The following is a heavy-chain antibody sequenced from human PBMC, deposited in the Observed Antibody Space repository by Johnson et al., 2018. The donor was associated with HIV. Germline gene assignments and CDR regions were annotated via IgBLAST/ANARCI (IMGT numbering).Heavy chain of an antibody. V-gene: IGHV3-30*04. CDR2: ISYAGSNK. Sequence: QVQLVESGGGVVQPGRSLRLSCAASGFTFSSYAMHWVRQAPGKGLEWVAVISYAGSNKYYADSVKGRFTLSRDNAKNSLYLQMNSLRVDDTALYYCARGGLGYQNIHDPFDIWGQGTMVTVSS. D-gene: IGHD3-16*02. CDR1: GFTFSSYA. J-gene: IGHJ3*02. CDR3: ARGGLGYQNIHDPFDI.